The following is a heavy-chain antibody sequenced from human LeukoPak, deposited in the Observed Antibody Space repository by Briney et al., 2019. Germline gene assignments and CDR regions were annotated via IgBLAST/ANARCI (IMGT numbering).Heavy chain of an antibody. CDR1: GFTLTSYW. D-gene: IGHD5-18*01. V-gene: IGHV3-7*01. CDR3: ASQPAVVDLDC. CDR2: INPDGTKK. J-gene: IGHJ4*02. Sequence: GGSLRLSCAASGFTLTSYWMTWVRQAPGKGLEWGANINPDGTKKTYVDSVKGRFTISRDNAENSLHLQMNSLRVEDTAVYYCASQPAVVDLDCWGQGTLVTVSS.